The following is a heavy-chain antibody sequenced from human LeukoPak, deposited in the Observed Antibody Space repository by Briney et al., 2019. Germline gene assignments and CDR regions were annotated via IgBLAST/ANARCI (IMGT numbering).Heavy chain of an antibody. CDR1: GFNLNHFE. Sequence: GGSLRLSCVASGFNLNHFEIHWVRQAPGKGLEWVSAISGSGGSTYYADSVKGRFTISRDNSKNTLFLQMNSLRPEDTAVYYCAKDTTWIQLWLNWGQGTLVTVSS. CDR3: AKDTTWIQLWLN. D-gene: IGHD5-18*01. J-gene: IGHJ4*02. V-gene: IGHV3-23*01. CDR2: ISGSGGST.